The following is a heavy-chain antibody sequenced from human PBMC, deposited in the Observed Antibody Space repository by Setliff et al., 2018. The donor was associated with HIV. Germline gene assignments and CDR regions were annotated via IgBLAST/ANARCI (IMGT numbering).Heavy chain of an antibody. Sequence: PGESPKISCAASGFTFSTYSMNWVRQAPGKGLEWVSSISSSSSYIYYADSVKGRFTISRDNAKNSLYLQMDSLRAEDTAVYYCARDGYGSGWYVGAFDIWGQGTMVTVSS. CDR3: ARDGYGSGWYVGAFDI. V-gene: IGHV3-21*01. CDR2: ISSSSSYI. J-gene: IGHJ3*02. CDR1: GFTFSTYS. D-gene: IGHD6-19*01.